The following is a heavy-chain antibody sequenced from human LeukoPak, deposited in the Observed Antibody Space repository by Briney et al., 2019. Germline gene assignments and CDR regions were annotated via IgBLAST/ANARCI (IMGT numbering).Heavy chain of an antibody. CDR1: GFSFSTYG. J-gene: IGHJ6*03. V-gene: IGHV3-30*02. CDR3: ARVSQGYSSSSLRYYYYYMDV. D-gene: IGHD6-6*01. Sequence: GGSLRLSCVASGFSFSTYGMHWVRQAPGKGLEWVAFIRYDGNNKYYADSVKGRFTISRDNSKNTLYLQMNSLRAEDTAVYYCARVSQGYSSSSLRYYYYYMDVWGKGTTVTVSS. CDR2: IRYDGNNK.